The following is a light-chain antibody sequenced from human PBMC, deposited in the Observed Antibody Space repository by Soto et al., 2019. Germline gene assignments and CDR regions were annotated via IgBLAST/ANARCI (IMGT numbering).Light chain of an antibody. CDR3: QHYDSLRLT. CDR1: QDISNS. CDR2: DAS. J-gene: IGKJ4*01. Sequence: DIQMTQSPSALSASVGDRVTITCQASQDISNSLNWYQQKPGKAPKLLIYDASNLETGVPSTFIGSGSATDFTFTISSLTAADIATYYCQHYDSLRLTCGGGTKVEIK. V-gene: IGKV1-33*01.